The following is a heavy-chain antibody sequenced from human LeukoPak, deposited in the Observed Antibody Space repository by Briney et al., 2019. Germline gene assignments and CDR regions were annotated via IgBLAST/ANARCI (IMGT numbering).Heavy chain of an antibody. Sequence: SVTVSCKASGGTFSSYAMSWVRPAPGQGLEWMGGIIPIFGTANYAQKLQGRVTITTDESTSTAYMELSSLRSEDTAVYYCARGHEYFQHWGQGTLVTVSS. CDR3: ARGHEYFQH. V-gene: IGHV1-69*05. CDR1: GGTFSSYA. J-gene: IGHJ1*01. CDR2: IIPIFGTA.